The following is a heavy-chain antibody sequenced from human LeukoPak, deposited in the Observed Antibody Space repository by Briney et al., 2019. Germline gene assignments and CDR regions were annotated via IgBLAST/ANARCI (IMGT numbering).Heavy chain of an antibody. J-gene: IGHJ6*02. CDR2: ISGGGGTT. Sequence: GGSLRLSCAASGFTFSNYAMSWVRQAPGKGLEWVSVISGGGGTTYYVDSVKGRFAISRDNSQSTVFLQMNSLRAEDTALYYCAKDLHYYVAMDVWGQGTAVTVSS. CDR1: GFTFSNYA. D-gene: IGHD3-10*02. V-gene: IGHV3-23*01. CDR3: AKDLHYYVAMDV.